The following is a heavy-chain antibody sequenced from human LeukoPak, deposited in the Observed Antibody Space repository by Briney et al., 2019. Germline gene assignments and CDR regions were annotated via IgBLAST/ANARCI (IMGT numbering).Heavy chain of an antibody. Sequence: SETLSLTCTVSGGSISSYYWSWIRQPPGKGLVWIGYIYYSGSTNYNPSLKRRVTISVDTSKNQFSLKLSSVTAADTAVYYCARDQTLLWFGESGGFDYWGQGTLVTVSS. V-gene: IGHV4-59*01. J-gene: IGHJ4*02. CDR1: GGSISSYY. CDR3: ARDQTLLWFGESGGFDY. CDR2: IYYSGST. D-gene: IGHD3-10*01.